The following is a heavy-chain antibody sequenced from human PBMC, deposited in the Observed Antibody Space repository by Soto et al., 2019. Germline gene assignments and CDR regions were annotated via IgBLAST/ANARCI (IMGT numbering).Heavy chain of an antibody. CDR3: ARERVTTLNYYGMDV. V-gene: IGHV1-69*12. D-gene: IGHD4-17*01. Sequence: QVQLVQSGAEVKKPGSSVKVSCKASGGTFSSYAISWVRQAPGQGLEWRGGIIPIFGTAHYAQKFQGRVTITADESTSTAYMELSSLRSEDTAVYYCARERVTTLNYYGMDVWGQGTTVTVSS. J-gene: IGHJ6*02. CDR1: GGTFSSYA. CDR2: IIPIFGTA.